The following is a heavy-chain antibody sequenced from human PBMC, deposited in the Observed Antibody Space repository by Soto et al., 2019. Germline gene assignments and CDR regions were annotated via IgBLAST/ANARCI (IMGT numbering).Heavy chain of an antibody. J-gene: IGHJ3*02. CDR2: IIPIFGTA. CDR3: ARDFEYYDSSGYYPGAFDI. V-gene: IGHV1-69*01. CDR1: GGTFSSYA. Sequence: QVPLVQSGAEVKKPGSSVKVSCKASGGTFSSYAISWVRQAPGQGLEWMGGIIPIFGTANYAQKFQGRVTITADESTSTAYMELSSLRSEDTAVYYCARDFEYYDSSGYYPGAFDIWGQGTMVTVSS. D-gene: IGHD3-22*01.